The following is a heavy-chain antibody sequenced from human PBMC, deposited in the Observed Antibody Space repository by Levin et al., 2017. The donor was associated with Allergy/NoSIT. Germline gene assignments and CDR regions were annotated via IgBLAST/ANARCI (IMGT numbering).Heavy chain of an antibody. CDR3: ARETGSGYNYLGDY. CDR2: ISAYNGNT. CDR1: GYTFTRYG. D-gene: IGHD5-24*01. Sequence: GESLKISCKGSGYTFTRYGISWVRQAPGQGLEWMGWISAYNGNTNYAQKFQGRVTMTTDTSTSTAYMELRSLRSDDTAVYYCARETGSGYNYLGDYWGQGTLVTVSS. J-gene: IGHJ4*02. V-gene: IGHV1-18*01.